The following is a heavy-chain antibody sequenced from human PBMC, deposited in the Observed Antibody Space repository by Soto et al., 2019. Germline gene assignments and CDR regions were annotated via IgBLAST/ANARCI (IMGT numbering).Heavy chain of an antibody. CDR2: INPDSGAT. D-gene: IGHD3-9*01. J-gene: IGHJ4*02. Sequence: HEHLVQSGAEVKRPGASLKVSCKASGYSFTGYYIHWVRQAPGQGLEWMRWINPDSGATNYAQNSQGRVTLTNDTSIRTASMDLTSLTSDDTAVYYCARGDHVTGVYPFPYFDYWGQGTLVIVSS. CDR3: ARGDHVTGVYPFPYFDY. CDR1: GYSFTGYY. V-gene: IGHV1-2*02.